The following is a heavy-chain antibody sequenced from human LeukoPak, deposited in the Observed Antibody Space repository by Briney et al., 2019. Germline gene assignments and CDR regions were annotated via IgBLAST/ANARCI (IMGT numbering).Heavy chain of an antibody. D-gene: IGHD4-17*01. CDR3: ARGATNGDYLSPPFDY. CDR2: ISSGNRYI. CDR1: GFALSRYS. J-gene: IGHJ4*02. V-gene: IGHV3-21*01. Sequence: GGSLRLCCEASGFALSRYSMNWVRQAPGKGLEWVSSISSGNRYIWYGDSLKGRFTTSRDNAKNSLLLQMNSLRADDTALYYCARGATNGDYLSPPFDYWGQGTLVTVSS.